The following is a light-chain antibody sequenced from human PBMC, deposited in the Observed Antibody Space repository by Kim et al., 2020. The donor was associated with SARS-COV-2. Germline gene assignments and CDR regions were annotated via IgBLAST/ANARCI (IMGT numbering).Light chain of an antibody. CDR1: QSISSW. CDR2: DAS. V-gene: IGKV1-5*01. J-gene: IGKJ3*01. Sequence: ASGGDRVTITCRASQSISSWFAWYQQKPGKAPKLLIYDASSLESGVPSRFSGSGSGTEFTLTISSLQPDDFATYYCQQYNSYSGTFGPGTKVDIK. CDR3: QQYNSYSGT.